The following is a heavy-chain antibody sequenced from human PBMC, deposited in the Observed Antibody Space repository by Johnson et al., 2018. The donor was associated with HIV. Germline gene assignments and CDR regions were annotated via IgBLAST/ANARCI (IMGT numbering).Heavy chain of an antibody. J-gene: IGHJ3*02. CDR1: GFSFSDYY. D-gene: IGHD3-10*01. Sequence: QVHLVESGGGLVKPGGSLRLSCVASGFSFSDYYMSWIRQAPGKGLEWISFMSSSGSTIYHAESVKGRFTISRDNAKNSLYLQMNSLRVEDTAVYYCAREKATLWFRASGAAFNIWGQGTTVTVSS. V-gene: IGHV3-11*04. CDR2: MSSSGSTI. CDR3: AREKATLWFRASGAAFNI.